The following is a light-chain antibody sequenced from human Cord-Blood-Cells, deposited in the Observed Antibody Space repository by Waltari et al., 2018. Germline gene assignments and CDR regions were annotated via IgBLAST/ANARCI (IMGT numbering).Light chain of an antibody. V-gene: IGLV7-43*01. CDR2: STS. J-gene: IGLJ3*02. CDR3: LLYYGGAQV. CDR1: TGAVTSGYY. Sequence: QTVVTQEPSLTVSPGGPVTLTCASSTGAVTSGYYPNWFQQKPGQAPRALIYSTSNKPPWTPARFSGSLLGGKAALTLSGVQPEDEAEYYCLLYYGGAQVFGGGTKLTVL.